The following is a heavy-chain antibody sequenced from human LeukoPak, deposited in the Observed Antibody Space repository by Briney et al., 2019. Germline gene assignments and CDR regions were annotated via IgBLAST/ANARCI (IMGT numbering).Heavy chain of an antibody. V-gene: IGHV4-38-2*01. D-gene: IGHD2-2*01. CDR3: ARSSPPYCSSTSCLPYNWFDP. CDR1: GYSISSGYY. J-gene: IGHJ5*02. CDR2: IYHSGST. Sequence: SETLSLTCAVSGYSISSGYYWGWIRQPPGKGLEWIGSIYHSGSTYYNPSLKSRVTISVDTSKNQFSLKLTSVTAADTAVYYCARSSPPYCSSTSCLPYNWFDPWGQGTLVTVSS.